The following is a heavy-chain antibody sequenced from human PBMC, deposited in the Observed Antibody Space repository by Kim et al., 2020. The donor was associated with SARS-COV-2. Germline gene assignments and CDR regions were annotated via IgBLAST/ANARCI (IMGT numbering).Heavy chain of an antibody. V-gene: IGHV3-66*02. J-gene: IGHJ4*02. D-gene: IGHD6-25*01. Sequence: GGSLRLSCAASGFTVSSNYMSWVRQAPGKGLEWVSVIYSGGSTYYADSVKGRFTISRDNSKNTLYLQMNSLRAEDTAVYYCARKRWDSSDLIFYWGQGTLVTVSS. CDR1: GFTVSSNY. CDR2: IYSGGST. CDR3: ARKRWDSSDLIFY.